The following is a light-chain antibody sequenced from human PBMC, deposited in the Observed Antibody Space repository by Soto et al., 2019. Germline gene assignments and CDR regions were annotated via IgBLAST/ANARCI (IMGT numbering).Light chain of an antibody. CDR2: DVS. V-gene: IGLV2-14*01. CDR1: SSDVGGYNY. J-gene: IGLJ2*01. Sequence: QSALTQPASVSGSPGQSITISCTGTSSDVGGYNYVSWYQQHPGKAPKLMIYDVSNRPSGVSNRFSGSKSGNTASLTISGLQAEAEADYYCSSYTSSSTVVFGGGTKLNVL. CDR3: SSYTSSSTVV.